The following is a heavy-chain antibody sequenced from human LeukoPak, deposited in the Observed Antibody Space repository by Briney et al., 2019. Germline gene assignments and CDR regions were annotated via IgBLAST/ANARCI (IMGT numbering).Heavy chain of an antibody. V-gene: IGHV1-69*13. CDR2: IIPIFGTA. J-gene: IGHJ4*02. Sequence: SVKVSCTASGGTFSSYAISWVRQAPGQGLEWMGGIIPIFGTANYAQKFQGRVTITADESTSTAYMELSSLRSEDTAVYYCARDGVYGDYGPYYFDYWGLGTLVTVSS. CDR1: GGTFSSYA. D-gene: IGHD4-17*01. CDR3: ARDGVYGDYGPYYFDY.